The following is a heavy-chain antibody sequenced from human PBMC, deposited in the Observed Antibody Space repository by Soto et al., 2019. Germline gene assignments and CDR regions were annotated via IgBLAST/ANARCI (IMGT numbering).Heavy chain of an antibody. CDR3: ARPVVYSGYDRVFFDY. D-gene: IGHD5-12*01. Sequence: EVQLVESGGGLVQPGGSLRLSCAASGFSFSNSWMHWVRQAPGKGLVWVSRISSDGSSTNYADSVKGRFISSRDNAKNTLYLQINNLRAEETAVYYCARPVVYSGYDRVFFDYWGQGTLVTVSS. CDR1: GFSFSNSW. J-gene: IGHJ4*02. CDR2: ISSDGSST. V-gene: IGHV3-74*01.